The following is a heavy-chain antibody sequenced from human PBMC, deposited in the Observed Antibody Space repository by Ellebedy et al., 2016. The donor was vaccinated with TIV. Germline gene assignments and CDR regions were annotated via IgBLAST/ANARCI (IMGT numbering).Heavy chain of an antibody. CDR1: GGSISSYY. Sequence: MPSETLSLTCTVSGGSISSYYWSWIRQPPGKGLEWIGYIYYSGITNYNPSLKSRVTISVDMSKNQFSLRLSSVTAADTAVYYCAGDYGAYFDYWGQGTLVTVSS. V-gene: IGHV4-59*08. J-gene: IGHJ4*02. CDR3: AGDYGAYFDY. CDR2: IYYSGIT. D-gene: IGHD4-17*01.